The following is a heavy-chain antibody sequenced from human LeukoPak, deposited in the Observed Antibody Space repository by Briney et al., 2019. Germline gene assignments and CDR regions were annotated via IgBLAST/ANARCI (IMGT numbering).Heavy chain of an antibody. D-gene: IGHD3-10*01. CDR2: ISYDGTNE. Sequence: GGSLRLSCAASGFTFSSYSMHWVRQAPGKGLEWVAVISYDGTNEYYSDSVKGRFTISRDNSKNTLYLQMNSLRAEDTAVYYCAKVAVGTMATPDFDYWGQGTLVTVSS. CDR3: AKVAVGTMATPDFDY. CDR1: GFTFSSYS. J-gene: IGHJ4*02. V-gene: IGHV3-30*04.